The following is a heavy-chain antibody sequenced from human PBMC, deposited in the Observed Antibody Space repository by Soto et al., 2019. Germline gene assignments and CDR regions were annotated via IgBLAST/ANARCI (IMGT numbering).Heavy chain of an antibody. V-gene: IGHV1-69*01. Sequence: QVQLVQSGAEVKKPGSSVKVSCKASGGTFSSYAISWVRQAPGQGLEWMGGIIPIFGTANYAQKFQGRVTITADESTSTAYMELSSLRSEDTAVYYCARGVYCGGDCYSYYYYGMDVWGQGTTVTVSS. J-gene: IGHJ6*02. CDR3: ARGVYCGGDCYSYYYYGMDV. CDR1: GGTFSSYA. D-gene: IGHD2-21*02. CDR2: IIPIFGTA.